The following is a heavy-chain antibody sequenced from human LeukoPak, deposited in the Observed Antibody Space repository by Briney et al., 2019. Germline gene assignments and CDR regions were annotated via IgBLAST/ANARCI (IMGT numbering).Heavy chain of an antibody. CDR1: GFTFNNYE. Sequence: GGSLRLSCAASGFTFNNYEMHWVRQAPGKGLEWVAFVRYDEDDKYYADSVKGRFTISRDFSKNTLYLQMNRLRAEDTAVYYCARGMEWELADDAFDIWGQGTMVTVSS. V-gene: IGHV3-30*02. D-gene: IGHD1-26*01. CDR3: ARGMEWELADDAFDI. J-gene: IGHJ3*02. CDR2: VRYDEDDK.